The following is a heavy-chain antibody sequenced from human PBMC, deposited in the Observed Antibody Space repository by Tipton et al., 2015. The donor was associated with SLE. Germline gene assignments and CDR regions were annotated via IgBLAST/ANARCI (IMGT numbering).Heavy chain of an antibody. CDR1: GGSISSGDYY. CDR3: ARGSLIVGPGYFDY. J-gene: IGHJ4*02. D-gene: IGHD3-22*01. V-gene: IGHV4-39*07. Sequence: TLSLTCTVSGGSISSGDYYWSWIRQPPGKGLEWIGEINHSGSTNYNPSPKSRVTISVDTSKNQFSLKLSSVTAADTAVYYCARGSLIVGPGYFDYWGQGTLVTVSS. CDR2: INHSGST.